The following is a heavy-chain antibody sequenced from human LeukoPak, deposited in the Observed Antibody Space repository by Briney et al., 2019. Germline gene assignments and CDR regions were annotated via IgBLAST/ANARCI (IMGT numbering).Heavy chain of an antibody. Sequence: PGGSLRLSCAASGFTFSSYAMGWVRQAPGKGLEWVSAITGSGDNTYYADSVKGRFTISRDISKNTLYLQMISLRAEDTAVYYCAKDDYESYSSYGHYYFDDRGQGTLVTVSS. CDR2: ITGSGDNT. CDR1: GFTFSSYA. V-gene: IGHV3-23*01. CDR3: AKDDYESYSSYGHYYFDD. J-gene: IGHJ4*02. D-gene: IGHD3-16*01.